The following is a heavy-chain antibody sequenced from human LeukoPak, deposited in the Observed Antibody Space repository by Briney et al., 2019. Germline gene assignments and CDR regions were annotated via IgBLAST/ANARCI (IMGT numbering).Heavy chain of an antibody. CDR1: GYTFTSYY. Sequence: ASVKVSRKASGYTFTSYYMHWVRQAPGQGLEWMGIINPSGGSTSYAQKFQGRVTMTRDTSTSTVYMELSSLRSEDTAVYYCAAEYYYDSSGYYYSFDYWGQGTLVTVSS. J-gene: IGHJ4*02. V-gene: IGHV1-46*01. CDR2: INPSGGST. D-gene: IGHD3-22*01. CDR3: AAEYYYDSSGYYYSFDY.